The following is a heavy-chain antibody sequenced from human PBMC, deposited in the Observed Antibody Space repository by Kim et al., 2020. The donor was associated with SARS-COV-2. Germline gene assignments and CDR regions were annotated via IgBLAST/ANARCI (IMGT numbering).Heavy chain of an antibody. CDR1: GFTFDDYA. Sequence: GGSLRLSCAASGFTFDDYAMHWVRQAPGKGLEWVSGISWNSGSIGYADSVKGRFTISRDNAKNSLYLQMNSLRAEDTALYYCAKDTRAYSSGIDYWGQGTLVTVSS. D-gene: IGHD6-19*01. CDR2: ISWNSGSI. V-gene: IGHV3-9*01. CDR3: AKDTRAYSSGIDY. J-gene: IGHJ4*02.